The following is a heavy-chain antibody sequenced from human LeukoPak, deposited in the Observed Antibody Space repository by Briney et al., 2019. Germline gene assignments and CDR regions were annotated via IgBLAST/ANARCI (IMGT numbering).Heavy chain of an antibody. CDR3: AREIAVAGKPYFDY. D-gene: IGHD6-19*01. J-gene: IGHJ4*02. CDR1: GGSFSGYY. V-gene: IGHV4-34*01. CDR2: INHSGSI. Sequence: SETLSLTCAVYGGSFSGYYWSWIRQPPGKGLEWIGEINHSGSINYNPSLKSRVTISVDTSKNQCSLKLSSVTAADTAVYYCAREIAVAGKPYFDYWGQGTLVTVSS.